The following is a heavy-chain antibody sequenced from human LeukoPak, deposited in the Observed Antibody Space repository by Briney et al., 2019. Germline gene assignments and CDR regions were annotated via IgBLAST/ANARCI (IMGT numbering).Heavy chain of an antibody. V-gene: IGHV3-30*02. J-gene: IGHJ4*02. CDR3: ASQLRGYEYYFDY. CDR2: IRYDGSNK. CDR1: GFTFSSYG. Sequence: GGSLRLSCAASGFTFSSYGIHWVRQAPGKGLEWVAFIRYDGSNKYYADSVKGRFTISRDNSKNTLYLQMNSLRAEDTAVYYCASQLRGYEYYFDYWGQGTLVTVSS. D-gene: IGHD5-12*01.